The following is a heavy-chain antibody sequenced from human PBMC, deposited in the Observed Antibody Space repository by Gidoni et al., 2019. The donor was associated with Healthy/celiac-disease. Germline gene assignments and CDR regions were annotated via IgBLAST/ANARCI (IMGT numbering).Heavy chain of an antibody. CDR2: ISYDGSNK. V-gene: IGHV3-30*18. CDR1: GFTFSSSG. J-gene: IGHJ3*02. CDR3: AKDQDSSSWLGYDAFDI. D-gene: IGHD6-13*01. Sequence: QVQLVESGGGVVQPGRSLRLSCAASGFTFSSSGMHWVRQAPGKGLEWVAVISYDGSNKYYADSVKGRFTISRDNSKNTLYLQMNSLRAEDTAVYYCAKDQDSSSWLGYDAFDIWGQGTMVTVSS.